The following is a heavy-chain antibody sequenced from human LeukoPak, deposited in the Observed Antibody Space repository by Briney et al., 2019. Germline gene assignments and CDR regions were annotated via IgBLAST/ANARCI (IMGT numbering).Heavy chain of an antibody. Sequence: PGGSLRLSCAAPGFTFSSYEMNWVRQAPGKGLEWVSYISSSGSTIYYADSVKGRFTISRDNAKNSLYLQMNSLRAEDTALYYCAKLTQYYYDSSGYYPDYWGQGTLVTVSS. CDR1: GFTFSSYE. CDR2: ISSSGSTI. D-gene: IGHD3-22*01. J-gene: IGHJ4*02. V-gene: IGHV3-48*03. CDR3: AKLTQYYYDSSGYYPDY.